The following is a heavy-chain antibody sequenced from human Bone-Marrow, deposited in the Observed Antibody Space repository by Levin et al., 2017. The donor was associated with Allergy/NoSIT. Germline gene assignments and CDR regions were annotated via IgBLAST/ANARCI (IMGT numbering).Heavy chain of an antibody. CDR3: AKDHPSSGWPAFDY. V-gene: IGHV3-23*01. D-gene: IGHD6-19*01. CDR1: GFTFSRYA. Sequence: PGGSLRLSCVGSGFTFSRYAMSWVRQAPGRGLEWVASVNNGGNAYYGDSVKGRFTVSRDNSRNTLDLQMDSLRDDDTANYYLAKDHPSSGWPAFDYWGQGTRVSVSS. J-gene: IGHJ4*02. CDR2: VNNGGNA.